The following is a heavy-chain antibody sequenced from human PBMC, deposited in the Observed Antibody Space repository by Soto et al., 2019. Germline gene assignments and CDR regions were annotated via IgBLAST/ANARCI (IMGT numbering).Heavy chain of an antibody. CDR2: ISGSGGST. V-gene: IGHV3-23*01. Sequence: EVQLLESGGGLVQPGGSLRLSCAASGFTFSSYAMSWVRQAPGKGLEWVSAISGSGGSTYYADSVKGRFTISRDNSKNPLYLQMNSLRAEDTAVYYCAKDYDILTGYYIDWGQGTLVTVSS. CDR3: AKDYDILTGYYID. D-gene: IGHD3-9*01. J-gene: IGHJ4*02. CDR1: GFTFSSYA.